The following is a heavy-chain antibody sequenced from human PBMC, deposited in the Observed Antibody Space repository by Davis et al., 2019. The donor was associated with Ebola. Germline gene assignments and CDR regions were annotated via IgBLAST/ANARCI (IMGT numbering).Heavy chain of an antibody. CDR2: INPSGGST. CDR3: VKEGYTGYGEY. V-gene: IGHV1-46*01. CDR1: GYTFTSYY. D-gene: IGHD5-12*01. J-gene: IGHJ4*02. Sequence: ASVKVSCKASGYTFTSYYMHWVRQAPGQGLEWMGIINPSGGSTSYAQKFQGRVTMTTDTSTSTSYMELRSLTSDDTAVYYCVKEGYTGYGEYWGQGTLVTVSS.